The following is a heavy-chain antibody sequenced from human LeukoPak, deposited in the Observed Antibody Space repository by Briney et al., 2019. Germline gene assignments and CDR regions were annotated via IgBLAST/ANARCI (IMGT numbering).Heavy chain of an antibody. Sequence: PSDTLSLTCTFSGPSLSSYYGSWLREPRGKGLEGIGYIYYRGSTKHNPSLKSPLTISVDTSNNQFSLKLSSVTAADTAVYYCARAFALLPDYWGKGTLVSVSS. D-gene: IGHD3-22*01. CDR3: ARAFALLPDY. CDR2: IYYRGST. CDR1: GPSLSSYY. J-gene: IGHJ4*02. V-gene: IGHV4-59*12.